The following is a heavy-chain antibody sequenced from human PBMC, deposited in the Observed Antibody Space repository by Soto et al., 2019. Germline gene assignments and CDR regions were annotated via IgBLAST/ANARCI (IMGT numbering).Heavy chain of an antibody. V-gene: IGHV4-59*08. Sequence: TSETLSLTCTVSGGTISSWYWSWIRQPPGKGLEWIGYIYYSGSTTYNPSLKSRVTISVDTSKNHFSLNLNSVTAADTAVYHCARQYFDILTGHSGFDYWGQGIPVTVSS. D-gene: IGHD3-9*01. CDR3: ARQYFDILTGHSGFDY. CDR1: GGTISSWY. J-gene: IGHJ4*02. CDR2: IYYSGST.